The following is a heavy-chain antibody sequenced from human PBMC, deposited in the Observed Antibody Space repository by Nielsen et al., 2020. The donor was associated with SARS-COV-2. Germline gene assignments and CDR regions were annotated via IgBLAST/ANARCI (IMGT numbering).Heavy chain of an antibody. J-gene: IGHJ3*01. CDR3: ARDWSRAFDV. V-gene: IGHV1-18*04. Sequence: ASVKVSCKASGYTFKNYGISWVRQAPGQGLEWMGWISGYSGKTNYAQKVQGRVTMTTETSTATVYMELRNLRSDDSAVYYCARDWSRAFDVWGQGTMVTVSS. CDR2: ISGYSGKT. CDR1: GYTFKNYG.